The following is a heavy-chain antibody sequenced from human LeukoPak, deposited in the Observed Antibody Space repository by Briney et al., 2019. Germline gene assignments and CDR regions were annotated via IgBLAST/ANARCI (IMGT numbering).Heavy chain of an antibody. Sequence: ASVKVSCKASGYTFTGYYMNWLRQAPGQGLEWMGRINPNSGGTNYAQKFEGRVTMTRDTSINTAYMELSSLRSDDTAVYYCARGTLDYWGQGTLVTASS. V-gene: IGHV1-2*06. CDR3: ARGTLDY. CDR1: GYTFTGYY. D-gene: IGHD1/OR15-1a*01. CDR2: INPNSGGT. J-gene: IGHJ4*02.